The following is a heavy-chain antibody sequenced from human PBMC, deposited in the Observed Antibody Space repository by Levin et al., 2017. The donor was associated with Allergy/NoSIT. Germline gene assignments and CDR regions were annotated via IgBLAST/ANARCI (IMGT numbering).Heavy chain of an antibody. J-gene: IGHJ4*02. V-gene: IGHV4-39*01. CDR2: IYYSGST. CDR3: ARTDYYDSSGYYYG. CDR1: GGSISSSSYY. Sequence: SETLSLTCTVSGGSISSSSYYWGWIRQPPGKGLEWIGSIYYSGSTYYNPSLKSRVTISVDTSKNQFSLKLSSVTAADTAVYYCARTDYYDSSGYYYGWGQGTLVTVSS. D-gene: IGHD3-22*01.